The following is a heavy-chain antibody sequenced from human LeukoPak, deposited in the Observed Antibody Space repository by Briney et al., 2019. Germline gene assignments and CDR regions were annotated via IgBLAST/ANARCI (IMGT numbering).Heavy chain of an antibody. CDR3: ATVGRNYYESSGYYSRKNYNWFDP. V-gene: IGHV1-24*01. D-gene: IGHD3-22*01. CDR1: GYTFTELS. Sequence: ASVKVSCKVSGYTFTELSMHWVRQAPGKGLEWLGGFDREDGETIYAQKFQGRVTMTEDTSTDTAYLELSSLRSEDTAVYYCATVGRNYYESSGYYSRKNYNWFDPWGQGTLVTVSS. CDR2: FDREDGET. J-gene: IGHJ5*02.